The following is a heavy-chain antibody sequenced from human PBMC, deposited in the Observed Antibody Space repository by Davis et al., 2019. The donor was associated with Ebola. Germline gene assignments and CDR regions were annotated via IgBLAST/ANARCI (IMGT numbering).Heavy chain of an antibody. CDR1: GGSISSGDYY. CDR2: IYYSGST. J-gene: IGHJ4*02. V-gene: IGHV4-30-4*01. Sequence: SETLSLTCNVSGGSISSGDYYWSWIRQPPGKGLEWIGYIYYSGSTYYNPSLKSRVTISVDKSKNQFSLKLSSVTAADTAVYYCARGGRSCSSTSCPSGYWGQGTLVTVSS. D-gene: IGHD2-2*01. CDR3: ARGGRSCSSTSCPSGY.